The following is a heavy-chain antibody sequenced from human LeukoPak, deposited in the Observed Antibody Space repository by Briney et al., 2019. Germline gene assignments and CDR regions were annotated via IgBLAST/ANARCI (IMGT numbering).Heavy chain of an antibody. D-gene: IGHD3-3*01. CDR1: GFTFSSYD. CDR2: IGTAGDT. Sequence: GGSLRLSCAASGFTFSSYDMHWVRQATGKGLEWVSAIGTAGDTYYPGSVKGRFTISRENAKNSLYLQMNSLRAGDTAVYYCARGGSRVGDFWSGYWYFDYWGQGTLVTVSS. J-gene: IGHJ4*02. V-gene: IGHV3-13*01. CDR3: ARGGSRVGDFWSGYWYFDY.